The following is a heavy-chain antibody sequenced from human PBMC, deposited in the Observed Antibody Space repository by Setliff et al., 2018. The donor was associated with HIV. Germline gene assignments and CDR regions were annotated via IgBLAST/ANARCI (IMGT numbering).Heavy chain of an antibody. D-gene: IGHD2-2*03. V-gene: IGHV4-61*09. CDR1: GDSRNSVSYS. CDR2: VYARGSA. J-gene: IGHJ5*02. Sequence: TLSLPCTVSGDSRNSVSYSWAWLRQSAGKGPECFGHVYARGSANYNPSLTSRVTISVPTSKNQFSLNLNSVTAADTATYYCARAKTIGSSALFLDPWGQGTPVTVSS. CDR3: ARAKTIGSSALFLDP.